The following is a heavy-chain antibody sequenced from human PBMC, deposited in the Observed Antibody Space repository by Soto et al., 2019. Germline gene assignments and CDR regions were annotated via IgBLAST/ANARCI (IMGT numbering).Heavy chain of an antibody. J-gene: IGHJ4*02. CDR3: AREGERYFDWLSLDY. Sequence: ASVKVSCKASGYTFTGYYMHWVRRAPGQGLEWMGWINPNSGGTNYAQKFQGWVTMTRDTSISTAYMELSRLRSDDTAVYYCAREGERYFDWLSLDYWGQGTLVTVSS. CDR2: INPNSGGT. D-gene: IGHD3-9*01. V-gene: IGHV1-2*04. CDR1: GYTFTGYY.